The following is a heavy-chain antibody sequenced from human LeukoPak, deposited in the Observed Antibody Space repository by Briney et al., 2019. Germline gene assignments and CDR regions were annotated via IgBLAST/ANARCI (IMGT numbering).Heavy chain of an antibody. Sequence: PGGSLRLSCAASGFTFSSYAMSWVRQAPGKGLEWVSYISSSSSTIHYADSVKGRFTISRDNAKNSLYLQMNSLRAEDTAVYYCARFIAATSGGYWGQGTLVTVSS. CDR3: ARFIAATSGGY. V-gene: IGHV3-48*01. CDR1: GFTFSSYA. J-gene: IGHJ4*02. CDR2: ISSSSSTI. D-gene: IGHD6-13*01.